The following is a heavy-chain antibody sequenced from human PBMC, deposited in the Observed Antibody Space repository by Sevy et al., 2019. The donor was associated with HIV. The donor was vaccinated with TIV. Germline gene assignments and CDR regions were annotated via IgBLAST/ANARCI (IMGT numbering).Heavy chain of an antibody. D-gene: IGHD2-15*01. V-gene: IGHV1-18*01. CDR3: ARNDLGYCSGGSCYGRSPFDY. J-gene: IGHJ4*02. CDR1: GYTFTSYG. Sequence: ASVKVSCKASGYTFTSYGISWVRQAPGQGLAWMGWISAYNGNTNYAQKLQGRVTMTTDTSTSTAYMELRSLRSDDTAVYYCARNDLGYCSGGSCYGRSPFDYWGQGTLVTVSS. CDR2: ISAYNGNT.